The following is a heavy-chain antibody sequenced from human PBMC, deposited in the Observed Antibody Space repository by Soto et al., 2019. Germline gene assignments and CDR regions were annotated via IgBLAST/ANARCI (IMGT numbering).Heavy chain of an antibody. J-gene: IGHJ6*02. CDR1: GGSISSGPYS. CDR2: FYYSEST. D-gene: IGHD2-2*01. Sequence: PEKLSVSYTVSGGSISSGPYSLCWIRQPPGEGLEWIGTFYYSESTYYNPSLESRVTISVDTSKNQFSLKVSSVTVADTAVYYCARLGGYCSSTSCYGYYGMDVWGQGTTVT. V-gene: IGHV4-39*01. CDR3: ARLGGYCSSTSCYGYYGMDV.